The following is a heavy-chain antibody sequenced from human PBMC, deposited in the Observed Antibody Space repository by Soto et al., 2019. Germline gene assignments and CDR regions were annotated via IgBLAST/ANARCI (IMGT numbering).Heavy chain of an antibody. CDR1: GFTFSSYA. CDR2: ISGTGGTT. CDR3: AKDLKTTVVRAYDY. Sequence: EVQLLESGGGLVQPGGSLRLSCAASGFTFSSYAMTWVRQAPGKGPEWVSVISGTGGTTYFSDSVKGRFTISRDNSKNTLYLQMNSLRVADTAVYYCAKDLKTTVVRAYDYWGRGTLVTVSS. V-gene: IGHV3-23*01. J-gene: IGHJ4*02. D-gene: IGHD4-17*01.